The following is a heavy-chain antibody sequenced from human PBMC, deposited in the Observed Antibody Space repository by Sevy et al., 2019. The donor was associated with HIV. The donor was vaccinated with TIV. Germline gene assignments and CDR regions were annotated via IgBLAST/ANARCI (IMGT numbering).Heavy chain of an antibody. CDR1: GFAFSTHA. V-gene: IGHV3-30-3*01. CDR2: ISYEGTET. J-gene: IGHJ4*02. CDR3: AKAPDPSCKSTRCYYFDY. D-gene: IGHD2-2*01. Sequence: GGSLRLSCAASGFAFSTHAMHWVRQAPGKGLEWVAVISYEGTETFYAASVEGRFTISRDNSKNTLYLQMNSLRAEDTAVYYCAKAPDPSCKSTRCYYFDYWGQGALVTVSS.